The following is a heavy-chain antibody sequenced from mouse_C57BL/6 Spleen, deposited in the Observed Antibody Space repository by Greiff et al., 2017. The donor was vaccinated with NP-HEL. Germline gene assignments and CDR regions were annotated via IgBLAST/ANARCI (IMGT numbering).Heavy chain of an antibody. Sequence: VQLQQSGPELVKPGASVKISCKASGYTFTDYYMNWVKQSHGKSLEWIGDINPNNGGTSYNQKFKGKATLTVDKSSSTAYMELRSLTSEDSAVYYCARSGGYEYYYAMDYWGQGTSVTVSS. J-gene: IGHJ4*01. CDR1: GYTFTDYY. D-gene: IGHD2-2*01. CDR2: INPNNGGT. CDR3: ARSGGYEYYYAMDY. V-gene: IGHV1-26*01.